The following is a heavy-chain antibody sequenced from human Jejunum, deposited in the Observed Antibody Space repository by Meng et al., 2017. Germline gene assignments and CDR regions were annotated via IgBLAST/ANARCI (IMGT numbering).Heavy chain of an antibody. J-gene: IGHJ4*02. CDR3: ARDGRSGIYFDS. D-gene: IGHD1-26*01. CDR2: TRNKANSDNT. Sequence: GGSLRLSCAASGFTFSDHYMYWVRQAPGKGLEWVGRTRNKANSDNTDYAAFVKGRFTISSDESKKSLYLQMNSLKAEDRAVYYCARDGRSGIYFDSWGQGTLVTVSS. CDR1: GFTFSDHY. V-gene: IGHV3-72*01.